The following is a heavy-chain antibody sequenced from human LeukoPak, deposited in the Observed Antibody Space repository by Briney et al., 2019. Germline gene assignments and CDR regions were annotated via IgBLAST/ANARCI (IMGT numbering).Heavy chain of an antibody. J-gene: IGHJ3*02. CDR3: ARDAHNDILTGYAKDASDI. D-gene: IGHD3-9*01. CDR2: IYYSGST. CDR1: GGSISSYY. V-gene: IGHV4-59*01. Sequence: SETLSLTCTVSGGSISSYYWSWIRQPPGKGLEWIGYIYYSGSTNYNPSLKSRVTISVDTSKNQFSLKLSSVTAADTAVYYCARDAHNDILTGYAKDASDIWGQGTMVTVSS.